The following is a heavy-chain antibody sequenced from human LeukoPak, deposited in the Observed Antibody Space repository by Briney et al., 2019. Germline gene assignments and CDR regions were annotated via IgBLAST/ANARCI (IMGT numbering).Heavy chain of an antibody. J-gene: IGHJ4*02. CDR2: IYYSGST. Sequence: SETLSLTCTVSGGSISSSSYYWGWIRQPPGKGLEWIGSIYYSGSTYYNPSLKSRVTISVDTSKNQFSLKLSSVTAADTAVYYCARGTLEGYYDSSGYYYDPPNLDYWGQGTPVTVSS. D-gene: IGHD3-22*01. CDR1: GGSISSSSYY. CDR3: ARGTLEGYYDSSGYYYDPPNLDY. V-gene: IGHV4-39*07.